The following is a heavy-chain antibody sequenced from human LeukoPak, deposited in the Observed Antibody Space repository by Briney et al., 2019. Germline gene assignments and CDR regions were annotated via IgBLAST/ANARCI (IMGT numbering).Heavy chain of an antibody. CDR3: ARETWIQLGFDP. V-gene: IGHV1-46*01. CDR2: INPSGGST. CDR1: GYTFTSYY. Sequence: ASVKVSCKASGYTFTSYYMHWVRQAPGQGPEWMGIINPSGGSTSYAQKFQGRVTMTRDTSTSTVYMELSSLRSEDTAVYYCARETWIQLGFDPWGQGTLVTVSS. J-gene: IGHJ5*02. D-gene: IGHD5-18*01.